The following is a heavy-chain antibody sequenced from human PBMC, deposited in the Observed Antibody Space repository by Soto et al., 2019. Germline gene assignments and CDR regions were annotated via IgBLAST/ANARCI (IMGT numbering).Heavy chain of an antibody. J-gene: IGHJ6*03. V-gene: IGHV1-8*01. Sequence: QVQLVQSGAEVKKPGASVKVSCKASGYTFTSYDINWVRQATGQGLEWMGWMNPNSGNTGYAQKYQSRVTMTRNTSISTAYMELSSLRSEDTAVYYCARVSGGFYYYYYYMDVWGKGTTVTVSS. CDR3: ARVSGGFYYYYYYMDV. D-gene: IGHD3-16*01. CDR2: MNPNSGNT. CDR1: GYTFTSYD.